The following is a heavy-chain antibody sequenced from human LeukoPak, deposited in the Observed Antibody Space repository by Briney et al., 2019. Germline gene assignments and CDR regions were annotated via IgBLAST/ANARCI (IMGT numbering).Heavy chain of an antibody. CDR3: ARLRIAARPGYMDV. V-gene: IGHV4-4*07. CDR1: GGSISSYY. D-gene: IGHD6-6*01. CDR2: IYNSGST. Sequence: PSETLSLTCTVSGGSISSYYWSWIRQPAGKGLEWIGHIYNSGSTNYNPSLKSRVTISVDTSKNQFSLKLSSVTAADTAVYYCARLRIAARPGYMDVWGKGTTVTVSS. J-gene: IGHJ6*03.